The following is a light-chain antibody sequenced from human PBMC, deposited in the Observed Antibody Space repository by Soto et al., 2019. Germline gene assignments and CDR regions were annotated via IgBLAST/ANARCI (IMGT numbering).Light chain of an antibody. CDR3: HSRA. CDR2: DAS. Sequence: DIQLTQTPSTWSASVVEEVTITCRASQTISRWLAWYQQKPGRAPKLLIYDASTLESGVPSRFSGSGSETEFTLTISRLQPDDFATYFCHSRAFGQGTRLEIK. J-gene: IGKJ5*01. V-gene: IGKV1-5*01. CDR1: QTISRW.